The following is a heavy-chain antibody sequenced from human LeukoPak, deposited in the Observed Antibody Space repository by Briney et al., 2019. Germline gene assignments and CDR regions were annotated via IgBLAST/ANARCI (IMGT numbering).Heavy chain of an antibody. CDR1: GGSISSGGYY. V-gene: IGHV4-30-2*01. D-gene: IGHD3-10*01. CDR3: ARDLPSTPHPPYGSGDENWFDP. Sequence: PSETLSLTCTVSGGSISSGGYYWSWIRQPPGKGLEWIGYMYQSGGSYYNPSLRGRVTISGDKSNDQFSLKLDSVTAADTAVYYCARDLPSTPHPPYGSGDENWFDPWGQGTLVTVSS. J-gene: IGHJ5*02. CDR2: MYQSGGS.